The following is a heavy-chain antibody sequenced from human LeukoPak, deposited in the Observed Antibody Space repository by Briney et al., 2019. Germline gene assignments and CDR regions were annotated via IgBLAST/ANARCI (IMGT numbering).Heavy chain of an antibody. D-gene: IGHD4-23*01. V-gene: IGHV3-23*01. CDR3: AKDYGGNSVPFDY. J-gene: IGHJ4*02. CDR2: ISGSGGST. Sequence: GGSLRLSCAASGFTFSSYAMSWVRQAPGKGLEWVSAISGSGGSTYYADSVKGQFTISRDNSKNTLYLQMNSLRAEDTAVYYCAKDYGGNSVPFDYWGQGTLVTVSS. CDR1: GFTFSSYA.